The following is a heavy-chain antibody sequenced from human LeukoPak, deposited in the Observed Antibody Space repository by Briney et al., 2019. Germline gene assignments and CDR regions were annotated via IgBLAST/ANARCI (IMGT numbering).Heavy chain of an antibody. D-gene: IGHD5-18*01. Sequence: GGSPRLSCAASGFTVSSNYMSWVRQAPGKGLEWVSAISGSGGSTYYADSVKGRFTISRGNSKNTLYLQMNSLRAEDTAVYYCAKVGYSYGQGAFDIWGQGTMVTASS. V-gene: IGHV3-23*01. CDR3: AKVGYSYGQGAFDI. CDR2: ISGSGGST. CDR1: GFTVSSNY. J-gene: IGHJ3*02.